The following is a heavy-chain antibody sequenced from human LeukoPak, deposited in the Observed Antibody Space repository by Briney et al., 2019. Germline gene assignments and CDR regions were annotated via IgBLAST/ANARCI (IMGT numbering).Heavy chain of an antibody. CDR1: GGSSSGYY. CDR2: INHSGST. CDR3: ARGGITMVRGATKRHWFDP. D-gene: IGHD3-10*01. Sequence: PSETLSLTCAVYGGSSSGYYWSWIRQPPGKGLEWIGEINHSGSTNYNPSLKSRVTISVDTSKNQFSLKLSSVTAADTAVYYCARGGITMVRGATKRHWFDPWGQGTLVTVSS. J-gene: IGHJ5*02. V-gene: IGHV4-34*01.